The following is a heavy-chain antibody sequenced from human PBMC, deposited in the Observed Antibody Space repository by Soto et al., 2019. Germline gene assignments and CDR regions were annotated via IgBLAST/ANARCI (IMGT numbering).Heavy chain of an antibody. J-gene: IGHJ6*03. Sequence: EVQLVESGEGLVKPGGSLRLSCAASGFTFSSYSMNWVCQAPGKGLEWVSSNSSSSSYIYYADSVKGRFTISRDNAKNSLYLQMNSLRAEDTAVYYCARVTPGYCSGGSCYGNYYYYMYVWGKGTTVTVSS. CDR2: NSSSSSYI. V-gene: IGHV3-21*01. CDR1: GFTFSSYS. D-gene: IGHD2-15*01. CDR3: ARVTPGYCSGGSCYGNYYYYMYV.